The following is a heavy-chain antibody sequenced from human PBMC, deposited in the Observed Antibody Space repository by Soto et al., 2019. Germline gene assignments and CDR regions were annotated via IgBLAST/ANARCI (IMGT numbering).Heavy chain of an antibody. D-gene: IGHD2-2*01. V-gene: IGHV1-69*02. CDR2: IIPILGIA. CDR1: GGTFSSYT. CDR3: ARYHQGLNQDS. Sequence: QVQLVQSGAEVKKPGSSVKVSCKASGGTFSSYTISWVRQAPGQGLEWMGRIIPILGIANYAQKFQGRVTITADKSTSAAYMELSSLRSEDTAVYYCARYHQGLNQDSWGQGTLVTVSS. J-gene: IGHJ4*02.